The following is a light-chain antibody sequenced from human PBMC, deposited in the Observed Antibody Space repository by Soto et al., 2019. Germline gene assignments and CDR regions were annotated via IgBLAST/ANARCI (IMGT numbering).Light chain of an antibody. Sequence: EIVLTQSPGTLSLSPGGRATLSCRASRSVSSSFLAWDQQKPGQAPRLIIYGASSRATGIPDRFSGSGSGTDFTLTISRMQPDDCAVYYCHQYGSSHPLTFGGGTKVEIK. CDR3: HQYGSSHPLT. V-gene: IGKV3-20*01. J-gene: IGKJ4*01. CDR2: GAS. CDR1: RSVSSSF.